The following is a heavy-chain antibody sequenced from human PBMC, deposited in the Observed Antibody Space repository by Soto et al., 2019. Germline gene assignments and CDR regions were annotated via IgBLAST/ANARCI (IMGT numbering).Heavy chain of an antibody. V-gene: IGHV3-23*01. Sequence: EVQLLESGGGMVQRGGSLRLSCVGSGFTFSDYAMSWVRQAPGKGLEWVSTISVSGGRTYYADSVKGRLTISRDNSKNTLYLQANSLRAEDTAVYYCAKGEQRSFDYYGMDVWGQGTTVTVSS. CDR2: ISVSGGRT. D-gene: IGHD5-18*01. CDR1: GFTFSDYA. CDR3: AKGEQRSFDYYGMDV. J-gene: IGHJ6*02.